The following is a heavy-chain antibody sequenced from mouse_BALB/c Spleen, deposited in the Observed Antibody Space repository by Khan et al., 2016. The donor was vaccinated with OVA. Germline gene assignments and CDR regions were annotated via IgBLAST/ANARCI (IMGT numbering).Heavy chain of an antibody. CDR3: ARSPTMSTHFSY. CDR1: GYTFTSYW. V-gene: IGHV1-7*01. Sequence: QVQLQQSGAELAKPGASVKMSCKASGYTFTSYWMHWVKQRPGQGLEWIGFINPTTGYTEYNQKFKDKATLTADKSSSTAYLQLSSLTSADSAVYYCARSPTMSTHFSYWGQGTLVTVSA. D-gene: IGHD2-4*01. CDR2: INPTTGYT. J-gene: IGHJ3*01.